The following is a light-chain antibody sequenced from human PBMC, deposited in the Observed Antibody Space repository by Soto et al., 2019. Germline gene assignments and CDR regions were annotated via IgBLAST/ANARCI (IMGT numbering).Light chain of an antibody. CDR1: QSISSNY. V-gene: IGKV3-20*01. J-gene: IGKJ5*01. CDR3: QQFGGSPPIT. Sequence: EIVLRQSPGTLSLSPGERATLSCRASQSISSNYLAWYQQTPGQAPRLLIYGASHRATGIPDRFSGSGSGTDFTLTISRLEPEDFAVYYCQQFGGSPPITFGQGTRLEIK. CDR2: GAS.